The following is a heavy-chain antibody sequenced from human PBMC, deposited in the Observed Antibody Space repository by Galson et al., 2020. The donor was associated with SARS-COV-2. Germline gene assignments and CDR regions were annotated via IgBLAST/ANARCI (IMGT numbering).Heavy chain of an antibody. D-gene: IGHD5-12*01. CDR3: ARDQDAGYAGEGFDP. Sequence: ASETLSLTCTVSGGSMSNYYWSWIRQSPGKGLEWIGYIYDSGYIKSNPSLKSRVTISVDTSKNQFSLKVTSVTAEDTAVYYCARDQDAGYAGEGFDPWGQGTLVTVSS. CDR2: IYDSGYI. J-gene: IGHJ5*02. CDR1: GGSMSNYY. V-gene: IGHV4-59*12.